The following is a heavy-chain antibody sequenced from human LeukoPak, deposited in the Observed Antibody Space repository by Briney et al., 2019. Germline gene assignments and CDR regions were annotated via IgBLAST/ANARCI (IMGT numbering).Heavy chain of an antibody. V-gene: IGHV1-69*06. D-gene: IGHD1-26*01. J-gene: IGHJ4*02. Sequence: ASVKVSCKASGGTFSSYAISWVRQAPGQGLEWMGGIIPIFGTANYAQKFQGRVTITADKSTSTAYMELSSLRSEDTAVYYCARAYHSSGGKGFDYWGQGTLVTVSS. CDR2: IIPIFGTA. CDR1: GGTFSSYA. CDR3: ARAYHSSGGKGFDY.